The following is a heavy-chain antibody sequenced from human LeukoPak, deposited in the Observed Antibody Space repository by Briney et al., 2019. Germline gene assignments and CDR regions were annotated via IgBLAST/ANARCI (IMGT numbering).Heavy chain of an antibody. D-gene: IGHD2-2*01. J-gene: IGHJ3*02. CDR3: AKTVVPAAMGAFDI. CDR1: GFIFSSFA. V-gene: IGHV3-23*01. Sequence: PGGSLRLSCAASGFIFSSFAMSWVRQAPGKGLEWVSVITGSGGSTYYADSVKGRFTISKDNSKNTLYLQMNSLRAEDTAVYYCAKTVVPAAMGAFDIWGQGTMVTVSS. CDR2: ITGSGGST.